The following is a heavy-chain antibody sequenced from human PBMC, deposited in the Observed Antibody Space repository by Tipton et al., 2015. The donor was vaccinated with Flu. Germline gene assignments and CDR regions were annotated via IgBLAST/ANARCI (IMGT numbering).Heavy chain of an antibody. Sequence: TLSLTCTVSGSSINSDYYWAWIRQSPGKGLEWIASIHHTGVTYYQPSLRSRLSLSVDRTKNQFSLNLNSVTAADTAVYYCARESDSSGYEDAFDIWGQGTMVTVSS. V-gene: IGHV4-38-2*02. CDR2: IHHTGVT. J-gene: IGHJ3*02. CDR3: ARESDSSGYEDAFDI. D-gene: IGHD3-22*01. CDR1: GSSINSDYY.